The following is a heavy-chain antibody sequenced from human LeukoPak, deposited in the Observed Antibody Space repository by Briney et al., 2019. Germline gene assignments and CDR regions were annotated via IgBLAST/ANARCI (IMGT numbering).Heavy chain of an antibody. CDR2: ISYDGSNK. CDR3: ARDGGFQDIVVVVATAPPDY. V-gene: IGHV3-30*04. CDR1: GFTFSGYA. Sequence: PGGSLRLSCAASGFTFSGYAMHWVRQAPGKGLEWVAVISYDGSNKYYADSVKGRFTISRDNSKNTLYLQMNSLRAEDTAVYYCARDGGFQDIVVVVATAPPDYWGQGTLVTVSS. J-gene: IGHJ4*02. D-gene: IGHD2-15*01.